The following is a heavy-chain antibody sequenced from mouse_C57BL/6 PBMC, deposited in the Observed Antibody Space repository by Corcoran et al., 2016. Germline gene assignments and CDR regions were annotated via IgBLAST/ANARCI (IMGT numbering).Heavy chain of an antibody. CDR3: ARSLYGYDVEFAY. V-gene: IGHV1-26*01. CDR1: GYTFTDYY. Sequence: EVQLQQSGPELVKPGASVKISCKASGYTFTDYYMNWVKQSHGKSLEWIGDINPNNGGTSYNQKFKGKATLTVDKSSSTTYMELRSLTSEDSAVYYCARSLYGYDVEFAYWGQGTLVTVSA. J-gene: IGHJ3*01. D-gene: IGHD2-2*01. CDR2: INPNNGGT.